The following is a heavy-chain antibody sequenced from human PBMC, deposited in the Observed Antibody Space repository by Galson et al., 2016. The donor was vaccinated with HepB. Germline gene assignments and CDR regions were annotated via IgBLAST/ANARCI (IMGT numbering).Heavy chain of an antibody. V-gene: IGHV3-7*03. CDR3: GRDTGNYYVDK. D-gene: IGHD1-7*01. CDR1: GLRLSGYW. Sequence: SLRLSCAASGLRLSGYWMTWVRQAPGKGLEWVANIKEDGSLLAYVDSVKGRFTISRDNAKNSLYLQMNDLRAEDTALYYCGRDTGNYYVDKWGHGTLVTVSA. CDR2: IKEDGSLL. J-gene: IGHJ4*01.